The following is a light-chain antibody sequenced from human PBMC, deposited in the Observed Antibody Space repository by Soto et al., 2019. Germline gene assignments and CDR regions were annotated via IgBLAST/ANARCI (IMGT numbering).Light chain of an antibody. CDR3: NSYTNSSAVV. V-gene: IGLV2-14*01. J-gene: IGLJ2*01. CDR2: EVT. Sequence: QSVLTQPASVSGSPGQSITMSCAGTRDDIGAYDYVSWYQQHPGNAPKLLVYEVTNRPSGVSDRFSGSKSGNTASLTISGLQAEDEADYYCNSYTNSSAVVFGGGT. CDR1: RDDIGAYDY.